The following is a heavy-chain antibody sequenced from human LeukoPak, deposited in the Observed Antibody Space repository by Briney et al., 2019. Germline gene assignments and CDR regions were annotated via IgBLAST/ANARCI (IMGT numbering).Heavy chain of an antibody. Sequence: PSETLSLTCTVSGDSISNNIFYWGWIRQPPGKGLEWIGSLYNSGSTYYNPSLKNRVTISVDKSRNQFSLRLSSVTAADTAVYYCPKRDSGSYRLFDAWGQGTVVTVSS. CDR2: LYNSGST. CDR1: GDSISNNIFY. CDR3: PKRDSGSYRLFDA. D-gene: IGHD1-26*01. J-gene: IGHJ5*02. V-gene: IGHV4-39*01.